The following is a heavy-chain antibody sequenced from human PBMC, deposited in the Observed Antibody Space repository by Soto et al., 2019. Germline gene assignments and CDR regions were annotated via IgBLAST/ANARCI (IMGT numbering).Heavy chain of an antibody. D-gene: IGHD6-13*01. V-gene: IGHV5-51*01. CDR3: ARHPMGRDSSSPSGYMDV. CDR1: GYSFTSYW. Sequence: GESLKISCKGSGYSFTSYWIGWVRQMPGKGLEWMGIIYPGDSDTRYSPSFQGQVTISADKSISTAYLQWSSLKASDTAMYYCARHPMGRDSSSPSGYMDVWGKGTTVTVSS. J-gene: IGHJ6*03. CDR2: IYPGDSDT.